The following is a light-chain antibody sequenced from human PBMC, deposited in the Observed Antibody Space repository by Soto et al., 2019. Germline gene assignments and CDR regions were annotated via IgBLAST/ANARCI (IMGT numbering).Light chain of an antibody. V-gene: IGKV3-15*01. CDR2: GAS. CDR3: QQYNNWWT. J-gene: IGKJ1*01. CDR1: QSVSNN. Sequence: EIVMTQSPATLSVSPGERATLSCRASQSVSNNLAWYQKKPRQAPRLLIYGASTRATGIPARFRGSVSGTEFTLTISSLQSEDFAFYYCQQYNNWWTFGQGTRVDIK.